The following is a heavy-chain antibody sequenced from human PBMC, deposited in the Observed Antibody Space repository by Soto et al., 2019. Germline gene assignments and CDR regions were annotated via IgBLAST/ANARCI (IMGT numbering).Heavy chain of an antibody. CDR2: IKSIIDGGTT. V-gene: IGHV3-15*07. CDR3: TTGGPHSSGYPLDY. J-gene: IGHJ4*02. Sequence: GGSLRLSCAASGRNFNNAWMNWVRQAPGKGLEWVGRIKSIIDGGTTDYVAPVKGRFTISRDDSKTTLYLEMNSLKTEDTAVYYCTTGGPHSSGYPLDYWGQGILVTVSS. D-gene: IGHD3-22*01. CDR1: GRNFNNAW.